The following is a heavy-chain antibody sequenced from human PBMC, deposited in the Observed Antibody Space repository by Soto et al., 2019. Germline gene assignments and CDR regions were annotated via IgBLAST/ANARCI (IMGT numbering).Heavy chain of an antibody. J-gene: IGHJ4*02. CDR2: ISAYNGNT. V-gene: IGHV1-18*01. Sequence: ASVKVSCKASGYTFTIYGISWVRQAPGQGLEWMGWISAYNGNTNYAQKLQGRVTMTTDTSTSTAYVELRSLRSDDTAVYYCAKAQLWSPIDYWGQGTLVTVSS. CDR1: GYTFTIYG. D-gene: IGHD5-18*01. CDR3: AKAQLWSPIDY.